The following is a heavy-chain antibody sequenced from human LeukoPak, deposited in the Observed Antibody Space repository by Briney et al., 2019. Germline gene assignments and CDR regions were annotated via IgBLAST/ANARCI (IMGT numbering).Heavy chain of an antibody. V-gene: IGHV4-39*01. J-gene: IGHJ6*02. D-gene: IGHD3-3*01. CDR2: IYDSGST. Sequence: PSETLSLTCTVSGGSIRSSYYYWGWIRQPPGKGLEWIGSIYDSGSTYYNPSLKSRVTISVDTSKNQFSLKLSSVTAADTAVYYCARGTIYDFWSGYPAHRPEITPKERYYYYGMDVWGQGTTVTVSS. CDR1: GGSIRSSYYY. CDR3: ARGTIYDFWSGYPAHRPEITPKERYYYYGMDV.